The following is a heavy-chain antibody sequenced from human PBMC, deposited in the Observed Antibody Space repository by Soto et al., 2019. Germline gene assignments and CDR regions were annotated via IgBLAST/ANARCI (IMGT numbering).Heavy chain of an antibody. CDR1: GFTFSSYS. Sequence: ESGGGLVKPGGSLRLSCAASGFTFSSYSMNWVRQAPGKGLEWVSSISSSSSYIYYADSVKGRFTISRDNAKNSLYLQMNSLRAEDTAVYYCARDPSIVVVPAAHFDYWGQGTLVTVSS. J-gene: IGHJ4*02. CDR2: ISSSSSYI. D-gene: IGHD2-2*01. V-gene: IGHV3-21*01. CDR3: ARDPSIVVVPAAHFDY.